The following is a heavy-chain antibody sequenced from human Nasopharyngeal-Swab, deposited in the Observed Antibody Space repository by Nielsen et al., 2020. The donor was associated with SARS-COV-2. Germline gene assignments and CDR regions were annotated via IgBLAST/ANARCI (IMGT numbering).Heavy chain of an antibody. CDR1: GYTFTSYG. Sequence: ASVKVSCKASGYTFTSYGISWVRQAPGQGLEWMGWISAYNGNTNYAQKLQGRVTMTTDTSTSTAYMELRSLRSADTAVYYCARDDSSNYDFWSGYYTSFDYWGHVTLVTVSS. D-gene: IGHD3-3*01. V-gene: IGHV1-18*01. J-gene: IGHJ4*01. CDR2: ISAYNGNT. CDR3: ARDDSSNYDFWSGYYTSFDY.